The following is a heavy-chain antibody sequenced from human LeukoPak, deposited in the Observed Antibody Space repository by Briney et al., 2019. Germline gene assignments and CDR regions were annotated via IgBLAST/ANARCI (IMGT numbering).Heavy chain of an antibody. CDR1: GGSISSGGYS. Sequence: SQTLSLTCAVSGGSISSGGYSWSRIRQPPGKGLEWIGYIYHSGSTYYNPSLKSRVTISVDRSKNQFSLKLSSVTAADTAVYYCARGHRVDLYDFWSGPSDWFDPWGQGTLVTVSS. J-gene: IGHJ5*02. V-gene: IGHV4-30-2*01. CDR3: ARGHRVDLYDFWSGPSDWFDP. CDR2: IYHSGST. D-gene: IGHD3-3*01.